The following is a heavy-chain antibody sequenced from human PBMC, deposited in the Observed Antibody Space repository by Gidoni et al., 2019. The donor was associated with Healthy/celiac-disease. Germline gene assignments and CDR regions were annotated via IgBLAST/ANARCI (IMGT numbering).Heavy chain of an antibody. CDR3: AMPGEVLSSSTSWFDP. D-gene: IGHD6-6*01. CDR1: GGSFSGYY. J-gene: IGHJ5*02. CDR2: INHSGST. V-gene: IGHV4-34*01. Sequence: QVQLHQWGAGLLKPSETLSLTCAVYGGSFSGYYWSWIRQPPGKGLEWIGEINHSGSTNYNPSLKSRVTISVDTSKNQFSLKLSSVTAADTAVYYCAMPGEVLSSSTSWFDPWGQGTLVTVSS.